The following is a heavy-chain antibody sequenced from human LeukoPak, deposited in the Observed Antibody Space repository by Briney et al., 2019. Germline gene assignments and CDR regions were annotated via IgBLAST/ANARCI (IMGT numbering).Heavy chain of an antibody. J-gene: IGHJ4*02. D-gene: IGHD4-17*01. CDR1: GFTFSSYA. CDR3: AKKRDYGDYVSYFDY. V-gene: IGHV3-30*04. Sequence: GGSLRLSCAASGFTFSSYAMHWVRQAPGKGLEWVAVISYHGSNKYYADSVKGRFTISRDNSKNTLYLQMNSLRAEDTAVYYCAKKRDYGDYVSYFDYWGQGTLVTVSS. CDR2: ISYHGSNK.